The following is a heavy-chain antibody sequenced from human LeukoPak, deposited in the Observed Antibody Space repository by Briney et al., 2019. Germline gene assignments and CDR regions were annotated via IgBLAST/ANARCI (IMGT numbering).Heavy chain of an antibody. CDR3: ATPDSSPSL. V-gene: IGHV4-39*01. J-gene: IGHJ4*02. CDR1: GGSISSSNYY. Sequence: TPSETLSLTCTVSGGSISSSNYYWGWIRQPPGKGLEWIGSLFYGGSTYYNPSLKSRVTISIDTSKNQFSLNLRSVTAADTAIYYCATPDSSPSLWGQGTLVTVSS. D-gene: IGHD6-13*01. CDR2: LFYGGST.